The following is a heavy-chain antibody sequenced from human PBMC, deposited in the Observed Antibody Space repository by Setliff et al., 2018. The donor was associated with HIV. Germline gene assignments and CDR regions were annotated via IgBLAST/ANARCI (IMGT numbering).Heavy chain of an antibody. V-gene: IGHV1-18*01. CDR1: GYTFTSYA. CDR2: ISGDNGNT. CDR3: ARVQVGDPYYSYYYMDV. J-gene: IGHJ6*03. D-gene: IGHD2-8*02. Sequence: GASVKVSCKASGYTFTSYAIHWVRQAPGQSLEWMGWISGDNGNTKYAQKLQGRVTMTTDTSTSTSYMELRNLRSDDTAVYYCARVQVGDPYYSYYYMDVWGEGTTVTVSS.